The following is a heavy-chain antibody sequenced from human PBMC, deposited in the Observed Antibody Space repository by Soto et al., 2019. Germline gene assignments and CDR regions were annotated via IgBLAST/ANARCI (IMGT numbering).Heavy chain of an antibody. CDR3: ARSPYSSGWYDAFDI. CDR2: IYPGDSDT. D-gene: IGHD6-19*01. J-gene: IGHJ3*02. Sequence: KLSCKGSGYSFTSYWIGWVRQMPGKGLEWMGIIYPGDSDTRYSPSFQGQVTISADKSISTAYLQWSSLKASDTAMYYCARSPYSSGWYDAFDIWGQGTMVTVSS. V-gene: IGHV5-51*01. CDR1: GYSFTSYW.